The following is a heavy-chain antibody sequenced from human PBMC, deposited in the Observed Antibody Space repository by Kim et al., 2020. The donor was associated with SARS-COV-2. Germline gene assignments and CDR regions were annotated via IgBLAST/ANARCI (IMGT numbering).Heavy chain of an antibody. D-gene: IGHD6-13*01. V-gene: IGHV3-48*02. CDR1: GFTFSSFG. CDR2: ISSSSSAI. CDR3: AKKQPDGGNTVGQVYYYYYALDV. Sequence: GGSLRLSCVGSGFTFSSFGMNWVRQAPGQGLEWISFISSSSSAIYYADSVKGRFTVSRDNAKDTLYLQMNSLRDEDTAVYYCAKKQPDGGNTVGQVYYYYYALDVSRQSTTVTVSS. J-gene: IGHJ6*02.